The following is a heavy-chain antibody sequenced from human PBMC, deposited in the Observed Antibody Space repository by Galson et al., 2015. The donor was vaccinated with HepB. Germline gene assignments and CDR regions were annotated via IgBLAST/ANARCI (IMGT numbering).Heavy chain of an antibody. CDR3: AKQGASWWRLLGY. D-gene: IGHD2-8*02. J-gene: IGHJ4*02. CDR1: GFTFSSYA. Sequence: SLRLSCAASGFTFSSYAMSWVRQAPGKGLEWVSAISGSGGSTYYADSVKGRFTISRDNSKNTLYLQMNSLRAEDTAVYYCAKQGASWWRLLGYWGQGTLVTVSS. CDR2: ISGSGGST. V-gene: IGHV3-23*01.